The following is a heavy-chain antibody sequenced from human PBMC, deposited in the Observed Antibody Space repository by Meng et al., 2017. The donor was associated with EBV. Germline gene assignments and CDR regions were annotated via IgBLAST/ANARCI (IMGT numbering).Heavy chain of an antibody. Sequence: VWSLEVGGRLSQPWGTLSRVCAASGFTFSIYAMSSVRQPPGKGLEWVSAISGSGGSTYYADSVKGRFTISRDNSKNTLYLQMNSLRAEDTAVYYCAKDLAGGIAVDYWGQGTLVTVSS. CDR2: ISGSGGST. V-gene: IGHV3-23*01. CDR3: AKDLAGGIAVDY. CDR1: GFTFSIYA. J-gene: IGHJ4*02. D-gene: IGHD6-13*01.